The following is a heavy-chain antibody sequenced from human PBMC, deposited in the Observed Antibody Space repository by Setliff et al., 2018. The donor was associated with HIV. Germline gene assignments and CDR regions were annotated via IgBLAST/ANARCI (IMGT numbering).Heavy chain of an antibody. J-gene: IGHJ4*02. CDR2: IRSRPFGGTT. CDR3: TRGMRPMVKRVPFDY. CDR1: GFTFGEYG. Sequence: LRLSCLGSGFTFGEYGMSWFRQAPGKGLEWVGFIRSRPFGGTTEYAASVKGRFTISRDDSKSIAYLQMNSLKSADAAVYYCTRGMRPMVKRVPFDYWGQGTLVTVSS. V-gene: IGHV3-49*03. D-gene: IGHD2-15*01.